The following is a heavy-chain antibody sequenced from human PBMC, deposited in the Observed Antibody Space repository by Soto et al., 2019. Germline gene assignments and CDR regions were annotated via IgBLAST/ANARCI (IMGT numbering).Heavy chain of an antibody. V-gene: IGHV4-34*01. CDR2: INHSGST. CDR1: GGSFSGYY. CDR3: ASAPRFGELLYNWFDP. J-gene: IGHJ5*02. D-gene: IGHD3-10*01. Sequence: PSETLSLTCAVYGGSFSGYYWSWIRQPPGKGLEWIGEINHSGSTNYNPSLKSRVTISVDTSKNQFSLKLSSVTAADTAVYYCASAPRFGELLYNWFDPWGQGTLVT.